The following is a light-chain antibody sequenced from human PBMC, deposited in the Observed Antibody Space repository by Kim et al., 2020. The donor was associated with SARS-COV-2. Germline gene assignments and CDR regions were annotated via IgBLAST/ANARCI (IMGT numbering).Light chain of an antibody. CDR3: QAWDSSTAV. J-gene: IGLJ3*02. V-gene: IGLV3-1*01. CDR1: KLGDKF. Sequence: GSPVQTASNTCPGDKLGDKFAGWYQQKPGQSPVMVIYQDSKRPSGIPERFSGSNSGNTVTLTISGTQAMDEADYYCQAWDSSTAVFGGGTQLTVL. CDR2: QDS.